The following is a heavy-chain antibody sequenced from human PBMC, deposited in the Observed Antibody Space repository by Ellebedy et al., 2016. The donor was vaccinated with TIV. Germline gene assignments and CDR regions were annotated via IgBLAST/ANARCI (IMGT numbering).Heavy chain of an antibody. CDR2: IKQDGSEQ. V-gene: IGHV3-7*03. CDR3: VRGAGWVTDY. D-gene: IGHD4-23*01. J-gene: IGHJ4*02. Sequence: PGGSLRLSCAASGFSFNNYWMNWALQAPGKGLEWVANIKQDGSEQYYVDSVKGRFTISRDNAKNSLYLQMNSLRGEDTAMYYCVRGAGWVTDYWGQGTLVTVSS. CDR1: GFSFNNYW.